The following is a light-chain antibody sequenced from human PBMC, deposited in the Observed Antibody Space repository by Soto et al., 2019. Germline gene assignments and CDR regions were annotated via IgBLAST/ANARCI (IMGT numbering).Light chain of an antibody. CDR3: QQSYSIPYT. Sequence: DIQMTQSPSSLSASVGDAVTITCRASQTLTTSLNWYQQKPGKAPNLLIYASSNLESGVPSRFSGSGSGTEFTLTINSLQPEDFATYYCQQSYSIPYTFGQGTRLEIK. CDR1: QTLTTS. J-gene: IGKJ5*01. V-gene: IGKV1-39*01. CDR2: ASS.